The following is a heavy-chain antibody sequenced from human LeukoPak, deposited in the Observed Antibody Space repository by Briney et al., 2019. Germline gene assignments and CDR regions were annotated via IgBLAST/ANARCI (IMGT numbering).Heavy chain of an antibody. V-gene: IGHV3-74*01. D-gene: IGHD2-2*01. Sequence: TGGSLRLSCAASGLTFHNTWMHWIRQAPGKGLVWVSRIINDGITTTYADSVKGRFTISRDNARNTLYLQMNSLRADDTAVYYCARDRCSTTTCYCADWGQGTLVTVSS. CDR1: GLTFHNTW. J-gene: IGHJ4*02. CDR2: IINDGITT. CDR3: ARDRCSTTTCYCAD.